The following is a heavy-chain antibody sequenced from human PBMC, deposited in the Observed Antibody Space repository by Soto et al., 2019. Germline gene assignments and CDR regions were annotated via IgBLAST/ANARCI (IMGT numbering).Heavy chain of an antibody. CDR1: GFTLSNIG. CDR3: AKESVGERYAAYFDL. J-gene: IGHJ4*02. Sequence: QVQLVESGGGVVQPGTSLRLACAASGFTLSNIGMQWVRQAPGKGLEWVAVISAGGNTKYYADSVKGRFTISRDNSKNTLFLQMNSLRTEDTAVYYCAKESVGERYAAYFDLWGQGTLVTVSA. V-gene: IGHV3-30*18. D-gene: IGHD1-1*01. CDR2: ISAGGNTK.